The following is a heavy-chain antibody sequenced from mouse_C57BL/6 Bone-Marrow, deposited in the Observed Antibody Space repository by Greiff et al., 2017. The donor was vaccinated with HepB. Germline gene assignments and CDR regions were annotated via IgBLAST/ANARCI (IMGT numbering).Heavy chain of an antibody. J-gene: IGHJ2*01. Sequence: QVQLKESGAELVRPGTSVKVSCKASGYAFTNYLIEWVKQRPGQGLEWIGVINPGSGGTNYNEKFKGKATLTADKSSSTAYMQLSSLTSEDSAVYFCARLGEGLYYFDYWGQGTTLTVSS. V-gene: IGHV1-54*01. CDR1: GYAFTNYL. CDR3: ARLGEGLYYFDY. CDR2: INPGSGGT. D-gene: IGHD3-3*01.